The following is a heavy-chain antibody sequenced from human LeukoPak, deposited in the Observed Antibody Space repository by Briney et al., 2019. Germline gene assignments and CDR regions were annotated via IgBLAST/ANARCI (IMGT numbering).Heavy chain of an antibody. CDR1: GFTSSSYS. CDR3: ARNKKGDRYTYGHDS. D-gene: IGHD5-18*01. V-gene: IGHV3-21*01. CDR2: ISSSSSYI. Sequence: GGSLRLSCAASGFTSSSYSMNWVRQAPGKGLEWVSSISSSSSYIYYADSVKGRFTISRDNAKNSLYLQMNSLRAEDTAVYYCARNKKGDRYTYGHDSWGQGTLVTVSS. J-gene: IGHJ4*02.